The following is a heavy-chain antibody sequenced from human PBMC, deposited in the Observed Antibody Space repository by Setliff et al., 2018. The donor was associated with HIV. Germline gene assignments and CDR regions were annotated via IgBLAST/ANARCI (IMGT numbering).Heavy chain of an antibody. CDR1: GYTFTNFA. CDR3: ARIRAGALLNAFDI. D-gene: IGHD1-26*01. V-gene: IGHV1-18*01. Sequence: GESLKISCKASGYTFTNFAISWVRQAPGQGLEWMGWISAYSDNTYYAQSLQGRVTMTTDTTSSTSYMELRSLRSDDTAMYYCARIRAGALLNAFDIWGQGTMVTVSS. CDR2: ISAYSDNT. J-gene: IGHJ3*02.